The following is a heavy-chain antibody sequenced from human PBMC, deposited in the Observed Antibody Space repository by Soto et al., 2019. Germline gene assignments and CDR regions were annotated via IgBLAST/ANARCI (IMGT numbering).Heavy chain of an antibody. CDR2: INPSGGST. CDR1: GYTFTSYY. J-gene: IGHJ6*02. Sequence: QVQLVQSGAEVKKPGASVKVSCKASGYTFTSYYMHWVRQAPGQGLEWMGIINPSGGSTSYAQKFQGRVTMTRDTSTSTVYMELSSLRSEDTAVYYCARDKVVVTATEYYDYGMDVWGQGTTVTVSS. V-gene: IGHV1-46*01. D-gene: IGHD2-21*02. CDR3: ARDKVVVTATEYYDYGMDV.